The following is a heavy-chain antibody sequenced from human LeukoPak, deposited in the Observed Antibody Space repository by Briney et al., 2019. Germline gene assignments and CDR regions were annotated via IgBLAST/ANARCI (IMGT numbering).Heavy chain of an antibody. J-gene: IGHJ6*03. Sequence: GASVKVSCKVSGYTLTELSMHWVRQAPGKGLEWMGGFDPEDGETIYAQKFQGRVTMTEDTSTDTAYMELSSLRSEDTAVYYCATVSWYSSSPKSSEFDYYYYMDVWGKGTTVTVSS. V-gene: IGHV1-24*01. CDR3: ATVSWYSSSPKSSEFDYYYYMDV. CDR2: FDPEDGET. D-gene: IGHD6-6*01. CDR1: GYTLTELS.